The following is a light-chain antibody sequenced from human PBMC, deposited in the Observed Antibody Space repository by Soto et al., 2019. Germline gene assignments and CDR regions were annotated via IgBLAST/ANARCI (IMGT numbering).Light chain of an antibody. CDR3: CSLTTSHTYV. V-gene: IGLV2-8*01. CDR1: SSDVGGYNY. Sequence: QSALTQPPSASGSPGQSVTISCTGTSSDVGGYNYVSWYQQHPGKAPKLMIYEVTKRPSGVPDRFSGSKSGNTASLTVSGLLAEDEADYYCCSLTTSHTYVFGSGTQLTVL. J-gene: IGLJ7*01. CDR2: EVT.